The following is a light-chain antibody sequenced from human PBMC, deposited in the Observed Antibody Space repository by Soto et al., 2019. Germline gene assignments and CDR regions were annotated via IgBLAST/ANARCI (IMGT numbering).Light chain of an antibody. J-gene: IGKJ1*01. CDR2: GTS. Sequence: EIVITQSPSTLSVSPGETASLSCRASQFIGSNLAWYQQKPGQAPRLLLYGTSTRATGIPARFSGSGSGTQFTLIISRVQSEDFAVYYCHQYDDWPPATFGQGTKVDIK. CDR3: HQYDDWPPAT. CDR1: QFIGSN. V-gene: IGKV3-15*01.